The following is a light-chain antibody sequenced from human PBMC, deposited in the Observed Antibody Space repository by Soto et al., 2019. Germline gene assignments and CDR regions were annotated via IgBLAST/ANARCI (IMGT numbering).Light chain of an antibody. CDR3: QQYNNWPQT. Sequence: EIVMTQSPATLSVSPGERATLSCRASQSVSSNLAWYQQKPCHAPRLLIYVASTRATGIPARFSGSGSGTEFTLTISSLQSEDFAVYYCQQYNNWPQTFGQGTKLEIK. CDR2: VAS. CDR1: QSVSSN. J-gene: IGKJ2*01. V-gene: IGKV3-15*01.